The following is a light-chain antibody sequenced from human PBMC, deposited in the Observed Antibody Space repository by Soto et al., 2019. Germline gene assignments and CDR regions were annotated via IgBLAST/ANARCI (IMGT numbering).Light chain of an antibody. V-gene: IGKV1-5*01. CDR3: QQYDGN. CDR2: DAS. Sequence: DIQMTQSPSTLAASVGDRVTITCRASQNINRWLAWYQQKPGKAPKVLIYDASRLESGVPSRFSGSGSGTEFTLTITSLQPDDFATYYCQQYDGNFGPGTKVDFK. J-gene: IGKJ3*01. CDR1: QNINRW.